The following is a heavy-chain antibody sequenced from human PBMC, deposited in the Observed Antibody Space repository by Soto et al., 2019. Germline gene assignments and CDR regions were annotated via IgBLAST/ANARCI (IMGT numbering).Heavy chain of an antibody. CDR1: GFPCGSYD. J-gene: IGHJ3*01. CDR3: AKATAPVGGAFDX. V-gene: IGHV3-23*01. CDR2: IVFDGRT. D-gene: IGHD3-16*01. Sequence: GGSLRLSCAASGFPCGSYDMTWVRQAPGKGLEWVSTIVFDGRTFYVDSVKGRFTISRDNSRKTVYLQMKSLTAGHTALYYCAKATAPVGGAFDXCGQGLMVTVS.